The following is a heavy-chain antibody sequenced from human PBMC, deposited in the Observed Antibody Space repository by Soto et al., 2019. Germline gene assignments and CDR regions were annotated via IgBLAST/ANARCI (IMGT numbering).Heavy chain of an antibody. Sequence: QVQLVESGGGVVQPGRSLRLSCAASGFTFSSYGMHWVRQAPGKGLEWVAVIWYDGSNKYYADSVKGRFTISRDNSKNTLYLQMNSLRAEDTAVYYFARDLALWKYYFDYWGQGTLVTVSS. CDR2: IWYDGSNK. J-gene: IGHJ4*02. CDR1: GFTFSSYG. V-gene: IGHV3-33*01. D-gene: IGHD5-18*01. CDR3: ARDLALWKYYFDY.